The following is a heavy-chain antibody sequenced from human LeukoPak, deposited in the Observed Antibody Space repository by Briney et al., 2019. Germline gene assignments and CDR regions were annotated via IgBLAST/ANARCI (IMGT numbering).Heavy chain of an antibody. Sequence: PGGSLRLSCAASGFTFSSYPMNWVRQAPGEGLEWVSSISSDGSYIDYVDSEKGRFTISRDNAKNSLYLQMNSLRVEDTAVYYCARGPPFDSWGQGTLVTVSA. J-gene: IGHJ5*01. V-gene: IGHV3-21*01. CDR2: ISSDGSYI. CDR1: GFTFSSYP. CDR3: ARGPPFDS.